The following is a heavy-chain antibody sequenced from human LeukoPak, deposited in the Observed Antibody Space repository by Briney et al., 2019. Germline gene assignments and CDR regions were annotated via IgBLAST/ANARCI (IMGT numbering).Heavy chain of an antibody. CDR1: GGSISSYY. CDR3: ARETMDIVVVPAAISYYYYYYMDV. Sequence: SETLSLTCTVSGGSISSYYWSWIRQPPGKGLEWIGYIYYSGSTNYNPSLKSRVTISVDTSKNQFSLKLSSVTAADTAVYYCARETMDIVVVPAAISYYYYYYMDVWGKGTTVTISS. J-gene: IGHJ6*03. D-gene: IGHD2-2*03. CDR2: IYYSGST. V-gene: IGHV4-59*01.